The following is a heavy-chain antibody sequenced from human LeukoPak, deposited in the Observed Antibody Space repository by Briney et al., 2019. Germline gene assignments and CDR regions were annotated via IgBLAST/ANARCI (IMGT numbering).Heavy chain of an antibody. D-gene: IGHD4-11*01. CDR3: AREPGDYHIFDY. J-gene: IGHJ4*02. V-gene: IGHV1-46*01. CDR2: INPSGGST. CDR1: GYTFTSYY. Sequence: ASVKVSCKASGYTFTSYYMHWVRQAPGQGLEWMGIINPSGGSTSYAQKFQRRVTMTRDTSTSTVYMELSSLRSEDTAVYYCAREPGDYHIFDYWGQGTLVTVSS.